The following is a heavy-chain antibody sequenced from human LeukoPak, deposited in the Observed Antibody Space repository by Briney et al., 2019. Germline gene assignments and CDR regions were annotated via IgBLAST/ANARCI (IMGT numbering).Heavy chain of an antibody. CDR3: GFGAGNYRFDY. CDR1: GYTFTGYY. CDR2: INPNSGDT. J-gene: IGHJ4*02. D-gene: IGHD3-10*01. Sequence: GASVKVSCKASGYTFTGYYMHWVRQAPGQGPEWMGWINPNSGDTNYIQNFQGRVTMTRDTSISTAYMELSRLRSDDTAIYYCGFGAGNYRFDYWGQGTLVTVSS. V-gene: IGHV1-2*02.